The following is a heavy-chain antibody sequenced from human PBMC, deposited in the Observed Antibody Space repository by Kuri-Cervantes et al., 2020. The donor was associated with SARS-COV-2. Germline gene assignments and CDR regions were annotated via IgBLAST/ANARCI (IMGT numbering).Heavy chain of an antibody. J-gene: IGHJ4*02. CDR2: MNPNSGNT. Sequence: ASVKVSCKASGYTFTSYDINWVRQATGQGLEWMGWMNPNSGNTGYAQKFQGRVTMTRNTSISTAYMELSSLRSEDAAVYYCARDSWTMIRGVISVSFDYWGQGTLVTVSS. V-gene: IGHV1-8*02. CDR3: ARDSWTMIRGVISVSFDY. D-gene: IGHD3-10*01. CDR1: GYTFTSYD.